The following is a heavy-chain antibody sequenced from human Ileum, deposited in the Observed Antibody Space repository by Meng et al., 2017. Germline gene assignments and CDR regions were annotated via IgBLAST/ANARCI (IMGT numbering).Heavy chain of an antibody. V-gene: IGHV3-23*01. Sequence: GGSLRLSCAASGFLFNDYGMNWVRKAPGKGLEWASGISGSGVITYYADSVKGRFPISRDNSEKMLYLQMSRLSAEDTALYYCAKDVGTTKTHAFDMWGQGKMV. CDR1: GFLFNDYG. CDR3: AKDVGTTKTHAFDM. CDR2: ISGSGVIT. D-gene: IGHD1-26*01. J-gene: IGHJ3*02.